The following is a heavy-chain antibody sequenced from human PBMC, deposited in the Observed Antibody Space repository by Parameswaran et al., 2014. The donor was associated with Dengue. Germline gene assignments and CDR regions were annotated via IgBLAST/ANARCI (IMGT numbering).Heavy chain of an antibody. V-gene: IGHV4-59*12. J-gene: IGHJ4*02. CDR2: IYYSGST. CDR3: ASIPYDSSGYYYFDY. Sequence: WIRQPPGKGLEWIGYIYYSGSTNYNPSLKSRVTISVDTSKNQFSLKLSSVTAADTAVYYCASIPYDSSGYYYFDYWGQGTLVTVSS. D-gene: IGHD3-22*01.